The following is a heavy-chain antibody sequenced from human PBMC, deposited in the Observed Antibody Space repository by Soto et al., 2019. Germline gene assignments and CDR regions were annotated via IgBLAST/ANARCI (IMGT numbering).Heavy chain of an antibody. V-gene: IGHV3-53*01. CDR1: GFTVSSNY. CDR2: IYSGGST. CDR3: ARDRLDRVATPQGYFDL. D-gene: IGHD5-12*01. J-gene: IGHJ2*01. Sequence: HPGGSRRLSCAASGFTVSSNYMSWVRQAPGKGLEWVSVIYSGGSTYYADSVKGRFTISRDNSKNTLYLQMNSLRAEDTAVYYCARDRLDRVATPQGYFDLWGRGTLVTVSS.